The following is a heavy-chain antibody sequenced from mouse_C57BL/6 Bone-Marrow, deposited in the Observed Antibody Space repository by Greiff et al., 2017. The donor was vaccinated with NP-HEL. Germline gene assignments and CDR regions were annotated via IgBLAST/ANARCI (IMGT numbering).Heavy chain of an antibody. D-gene: IGHD2-3*01. CDR2: IYPRSGNT. Sequence: QVQLQQSGAELARPGASVKLSCKASGYTFTSYGISWVKQRTGQGLEWIGEIYPRSGNTNYKEKFKGKATLTADKSSSTAYMELRGLTSEDSAVYYCALSSCYYWRDYWGQGTPVTVSS. CDR3: ALSSCYYWRDY. V-gene: IGHV1-81*01. CDR1: GYTFTSYG. J-gene: IGHJ2*01.